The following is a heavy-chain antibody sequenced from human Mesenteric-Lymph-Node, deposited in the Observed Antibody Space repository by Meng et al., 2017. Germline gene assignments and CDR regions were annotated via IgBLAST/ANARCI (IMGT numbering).Heavy chain of an antibody. CDR2: IKSKTAGGTT. V-gene: IGHV3-15*01. D-gene: IGHD6-13*01. CDR3: ARDRWYSSSWYGGWSIAP. CDR1: GFTFSNAW. J-gene: IGHJ5*02. Sequence: GGSLRLSCAASGFTFSNAWMSWVRQAPGKGLEWVGRIKSKTAGGTTDYAAPVKGRFTISRDNAKNSLYLQMNSLRAEDTAVYYCARDRWYSSSWYGGWSIAPWGHGNQV.